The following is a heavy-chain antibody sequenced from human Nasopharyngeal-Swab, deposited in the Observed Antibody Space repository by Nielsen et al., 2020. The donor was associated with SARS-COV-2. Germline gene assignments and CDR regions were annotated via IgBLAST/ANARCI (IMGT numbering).Heavy chain of an antibody. CDR2: IYYSGST. J-gene: IGHJ4*02. V-gene: IGHV4-61*01. CDR3: ARSSGGYSYGVPYYFDY. D-gene: IGHD5-18*01. Sequence: SETLSLTCTVSGGSISSGSYYWSWIRQPPGKGLEWIGYIYYSGSTNYSPSLKSRVTISVDTSKNQFSLKLNSVTAADTAVYYCARSSGGYSYGVPYYFDYWGQGTLVTVSS. CDR1: GGSISSGSYY.